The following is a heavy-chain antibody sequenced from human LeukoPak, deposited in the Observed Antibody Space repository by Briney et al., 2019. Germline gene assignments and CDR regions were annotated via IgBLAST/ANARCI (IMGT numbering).Heavy chain of an antibody. V-gene: IGHV4-4*02. CDR2: IYHSGST. CDR3: ARRTLVVVVPAAFDY. J-gene: IGHJ4*02. Sequence: PSETLSLTCAVSGGSISSSNWWSWVRQPPGKGLEWIGEIYHSGSTNYNPSLKSRATISVDKSKNQFSLKLSSVTAADTAVYYCARRTLVVVVPAAFDYWGQGTLVTVSS. D-gene: IGHD2-2*01. CDR1: GGSISSSNW.